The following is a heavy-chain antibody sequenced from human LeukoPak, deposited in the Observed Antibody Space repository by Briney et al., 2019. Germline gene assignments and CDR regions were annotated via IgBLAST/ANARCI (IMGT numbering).Heavy chain of an antibody. D-gene: IGHD3-22*01. CDR3: AEGYYYDS. J-gene: IGHJ4*02. CDR2: IYYSGST. V-gene: IGHV4-39*01. CDR1: GVSISSSSYY. Sequence: KTSETLSLTCTVSGVSISSSSYYWGWIRQPPGKGLEWIGSIYYSGSTYYNPSLKSRVTISVDTSKNQFSLKLSSVTAADTAVYYCAEGYYYDSWGQGTLVTVSS.